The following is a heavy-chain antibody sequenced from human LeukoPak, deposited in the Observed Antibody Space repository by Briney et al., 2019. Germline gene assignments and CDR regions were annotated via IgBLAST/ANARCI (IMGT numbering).Heavy chain of an antibody. D-gene: IGHD6-13*01. V-gene: IGHV4-4*07. Sequence: SETLSLTCTVSGGSISSYYWSWIRQPAGKGLEWIGRIYTSGSTNYNPSLKSRVTMSVGTSKNQFSLKLSSVTAADTAVYYCAASSWYENWFDPWGQGTLVTVSS. CDR3: AASSWYENWFDP. CDR1: GGSISSYY. CDR2: IYTSGST. J-gene: IGHJ5*02.